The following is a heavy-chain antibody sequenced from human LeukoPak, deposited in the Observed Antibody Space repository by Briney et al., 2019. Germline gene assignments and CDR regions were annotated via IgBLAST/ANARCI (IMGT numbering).Heavy chain of an antibody. CDR2: ISYDGSNK. CDR1: GFTFSSYG. J-gene: IGHJ4*02. CDR3: ATLGVPSTGSFDY. D-gene: IGHD3-9*01. V-gene: IGHV3-30*03. Sequence: GRSLRLSCAASGFTFSSYGMHWVRQAPGKGLEWVAVISYDGSNKYYADSVKGRFTISRDNSKNTLYLQMNSLRADDTAVYYCATLGVPSTGSFDYWGQGTLVTVSS.